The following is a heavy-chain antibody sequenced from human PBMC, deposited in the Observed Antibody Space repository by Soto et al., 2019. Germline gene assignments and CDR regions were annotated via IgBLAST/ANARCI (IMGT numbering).Heavy chain of an antibody. V-gene: IGHV4-31*03. CDR2: IYYSGVT. Sequence: SETLSLTCSVSGGSINSINYYWSWVRQHPGKGLEWIGYIYYSGVTYYNPSLKSRVTISVDTSKNHFSLKLSSVTAADTAVYYCARVTKSGSYYNLFDPWGQGTLVTVSS. CDR1: GGSINSINYY. J-gene: IGHJ5*02. CDR3: ARVTKSGSYYNLFDP. D-gene: IGHD1-26*01.